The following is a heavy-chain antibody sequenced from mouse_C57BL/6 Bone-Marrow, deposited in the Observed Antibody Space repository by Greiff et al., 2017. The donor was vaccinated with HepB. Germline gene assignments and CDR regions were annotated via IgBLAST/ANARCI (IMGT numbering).Heavy chain of an antibody. CDR1: GYTFTSYW. V-gene: IGHV1-55*01. Sequence: VKLQQSGAELVKPGASVKMSCKASGYTFTSYWITWVKQRPGQGLEWIGDIYPDSGSTNYNEKFKSKATLTVDTSSSTAYMQLSSLTSEDAAVYNCERGQLRVRAWFAYWGQGTLVTVAA. CDR3: ERGQLRVRAWFAY. J-gene: IGHJ3*01. D-gene: IGHD3-2*02. CDR2: IYPDSGST.